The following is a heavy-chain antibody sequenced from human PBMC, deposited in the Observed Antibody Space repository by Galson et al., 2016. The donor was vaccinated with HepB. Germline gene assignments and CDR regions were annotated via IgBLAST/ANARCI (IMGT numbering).Heavy chain of an antibody. Sequence: LSLTCSVYNGSFSDHYWTWIRQSPGKGLEWIAEIHPSGSTSHSVPLYSRVVISLDTSRNELSLKLTSMTAADTAIYYCARKKSKRSPFDIWGQGTLVTVSS. CDR2: IHPSGST. CDR3: ARKKSKRSPFDI. V-gene: IGHV4-34*01. J-gene: IGHJ4*02. CDR1: NGSFSDHY. D-gene: IGHD2-15*01.